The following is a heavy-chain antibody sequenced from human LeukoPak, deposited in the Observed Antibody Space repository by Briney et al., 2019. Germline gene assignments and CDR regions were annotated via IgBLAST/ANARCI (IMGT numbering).Heavy chain of an antibody. CDR1: GFTFSSYE. J-gene: IGHJ5*02. D-gene: IGHD6-13*01. CDR2: ISSSSSYI. Sequence: GGSLRLSCAASGFTFSSYEMNWVRQAPGKGLEWVSSISSSSSYIYYADSVKGRFTISRDNAKNSLYLQMNSLRAEDTAVYYCARDRYSTRIFDPWGQGTLVTVSS. V-gene: IGHV3-21*01. CDR3: ARDRYSTRIFDP.